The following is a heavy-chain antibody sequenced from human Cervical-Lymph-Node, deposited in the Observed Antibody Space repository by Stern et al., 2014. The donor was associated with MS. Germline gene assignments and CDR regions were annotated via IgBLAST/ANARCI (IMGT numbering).Heavy chain of an antibody. CDR1: GGSISSSGFF. CDR3: ARQGGRYSPKN. CDR2: LSYSGST. J-gene: IGHJ4*02. Sequence: QLQLQESGPGLVKPSETLSLTCTVSGGSISSSGFFWGWIRQPPGKGLGWIGTLSYSGSTYYNLSLKSRVTVSAAPSQHQVSLKRSSVTAADTAVYYCARQGGRYSPKNWGQGTLVTVSS. V-gene: IGHV4-39*01. D-gene: IGHD1-1*01.